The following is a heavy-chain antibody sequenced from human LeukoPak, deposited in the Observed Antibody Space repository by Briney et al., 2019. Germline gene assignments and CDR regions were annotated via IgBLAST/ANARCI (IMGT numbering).Heavy chain of an antibody. V-gene: IGHV3-11*01. CDR1: GFTLSDYY. J-gene: IGHJ4*02. Sequence: GGSLRLPCAASGFTLSDYYMSWIRQAPGKGLEWVSYSSSSGSTIYYADSVKGRFAISRDNAKNSLYLQMNSLRAEDTAVYYCARRRDFIDYWGQGTLVTVSS. CDR2: SSSSGSTI. CDR3: ARRRDFIDY. D-gene: IGHD3/OR15-3a*01.